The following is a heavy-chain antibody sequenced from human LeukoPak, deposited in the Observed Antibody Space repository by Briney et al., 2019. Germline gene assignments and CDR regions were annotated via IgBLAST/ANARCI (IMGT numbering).Heavy chain of an antibody. Sequence: GRSLRLSCAASGFTFSSYGMHWVRQTPGKGLEWVTIIWSDGTIKYYADSVKGRFTISRDNSKNTLYLQMNSLRAEDTAVYYCARGSGSFSGGFDYWGQGTLVTVSS. V-gene: IGHV3-33*01. D-gene: IGHD1-26*01. J-gene: IGHJ4*02. CDR2: IWSDGTIK. CDR3: ARGSGSFSGGFDY. CDR1: GFTFSSYG.